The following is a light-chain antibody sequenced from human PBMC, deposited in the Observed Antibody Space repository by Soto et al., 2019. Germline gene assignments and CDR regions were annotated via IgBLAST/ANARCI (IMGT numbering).Light chain of an antibody. CDR2: DNN. J-gene: IGLJ1*01. Sequence: QAVVTQPPSVSAAPGQTVTISCSGSSSNIGNDYVSWYQQLPGTAPKLLIYDNNNRPSGIPDRFSGSKSGTSATLGITGLQTGDEADYYCGTWDSSLSAYVFGTGTKLTVL. V-gene: IGLV1-51*01. CDR3: GTWDSSLSAYV. CDR1: SSNIGNDY.